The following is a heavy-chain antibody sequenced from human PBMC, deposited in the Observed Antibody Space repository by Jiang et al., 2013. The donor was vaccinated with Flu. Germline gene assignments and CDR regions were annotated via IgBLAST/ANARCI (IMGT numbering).Heavy chain of an antibody. CDR1: GFTFNSYG. CDR3: AKYSSIWAWAYYYGMDV. J-gene: IGHJ6*02. D-gene: IGHD6-13*01. CDR2: ISAGGSST. V-gene: IGHV3-23*01. Sequence: VQLLESGGGLVQPGGSLRLSCTASGFTFNSYGMNWVRQAPGKGLEWVSGISAGGSSTYYADSVKGRFTISRDNSKNTLYLQMNNLRAEDTAIFYCAKYSSIWAWAYYYGMDVWGQGTTVTVSS.